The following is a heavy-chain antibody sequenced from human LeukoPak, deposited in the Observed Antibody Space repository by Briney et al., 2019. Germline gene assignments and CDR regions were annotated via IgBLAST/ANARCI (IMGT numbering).Heavy chain of an antibody. CDR3: ARGSALVVVADARFDP. Sequence: ASVKVSCKASGYTFTGYYVHWVRQAPGQGLEWMGWINPNSGVTNYAQKFQDRATMTSDTSISTAYLELSRLRSDDTAVYYCARGSALVVVADARFDPWGQGTMVTVSS. V-gene: IGHV1-2*02. CDR2: INPNSGVT. CDR1: GYTFTGYY. J-gene: IGHJ5*02. D-gene: IGHD2-15*01.